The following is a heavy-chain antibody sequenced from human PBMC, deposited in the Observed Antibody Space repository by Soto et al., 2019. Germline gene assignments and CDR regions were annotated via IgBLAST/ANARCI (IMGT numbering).Heavy chain of an antibody. CDR1: GGSISNGDYY. D-gene: IGHD3-10*01. CDR2: IFYNGNA. Sequence: QVQLQESGPGLVKPSQTLSLTCTVPGGSISNGDYYWSWIRQHPGKGLEWIGYIFYNGNAYYTPSLKSRITISVDTSENQFSLKLTSVTAADTAVYYCASLRGSGTNYFFDYWGQGTLVTVSS. CDR3: ASLRGSGTNYFFDY. J-gene: IGHJ4*02. V-gene: IGHV4-31*03.